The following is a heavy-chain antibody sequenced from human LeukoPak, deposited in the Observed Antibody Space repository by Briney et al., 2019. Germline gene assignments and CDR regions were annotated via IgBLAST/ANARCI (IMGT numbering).Heavy chain of an antibody. CDR2: IGGST. V-gene: IGHV3-23*01. J-gene: IGHJ4*02. Sequence: GGTLRLSCAASGFTFSSIGMSWVRPAPGKGLEWVSAIGGSTYYADSVKGRFTISRDNSKNTLFLQMNSLRAEDTAVYYCAKLVGASVYWGQGTLVTVSS. D-gene: IGHD1-26*01. CDR3: AKLVGASVY. CDR1: GFTFSSIG.